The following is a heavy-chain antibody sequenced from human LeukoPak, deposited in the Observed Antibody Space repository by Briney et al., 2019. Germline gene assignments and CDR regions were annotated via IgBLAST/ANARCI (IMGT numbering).Heavy chain of an antibody. CDR2: MYHGGST. V-gene: IGHV4-59*01. D-gene: IGHD6-6*01. Sequence: SETLSLTCTVSSGSISRYYWSWIRQSPGKALEWIGYMYHGGSTNYNPSLKSRVTISVDTSKNQFSLKLSSVTAADTAVYYCARDHYSSSFFDYWGQGTLVTVSS. CDR1: SGSISRYY. J-gene: IGHJ4*02. CDR3: ARDHYSSSFFDY.